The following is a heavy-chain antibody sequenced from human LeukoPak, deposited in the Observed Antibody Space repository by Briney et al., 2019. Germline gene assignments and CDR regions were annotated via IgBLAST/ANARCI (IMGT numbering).Heavy chain of an antibody. Sequence: SETLSLTCTVSGGSISSYYWSWIRQPPGKGLEWIGYIYYSGGTNYNPSLKSRVTISVDTSKNQFSLKLSSVTAADTAVYYCARGRVAGPGPFDYWGQGTLVTVSS. CDR3: ARGRVAGPGPFDY. CDR1: GGSISSYY. CDR2: IYYSGGT. V-gene: IGHV4-59*01. J-gene: IGHJ4*02. D-gene: IGHD6-19*01.